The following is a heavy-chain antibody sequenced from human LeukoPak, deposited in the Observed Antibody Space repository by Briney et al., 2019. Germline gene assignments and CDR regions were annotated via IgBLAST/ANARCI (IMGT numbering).Heavy chain of an antibody. CDR1: GGSISSYY. V-gene: IGHV4-59*01. CDR3: ARGTVTMDY. D-gene: IGHD4-17*01. J-gene: IGHJ4*02. CDR2: IYYSGST. Sequence: SETLSLTCSVSGGSISSYYWSWIRQPPGKGLEWIGYIYYSGSTNHNPSLKSRVTISIDSSKNQFSLNLSSVTAADTAVYYCARGTVTMDYWGRGTLVTVSP.